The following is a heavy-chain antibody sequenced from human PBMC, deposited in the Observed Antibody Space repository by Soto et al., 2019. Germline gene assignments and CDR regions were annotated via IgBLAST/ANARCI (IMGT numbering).Heavy chain of an antibody. V-gene: IGHV3-23*01. Sequence: PVGSLRLSCASSGFPFSSFAMTWVRQPPGRGLEWISGISGSGGTTYDADSVKGRFTISRDNAKNTLYLQMNNLRTEDSAVYYCAKDLVLLRSWGQGTQVTVSS. J-gene: IGHJ5*02. D-gene: IGHD3-10*01. CDR1: GFPFSSFA. CDR2: ISGSGGTT. CDR3: AKDLVLLRS.